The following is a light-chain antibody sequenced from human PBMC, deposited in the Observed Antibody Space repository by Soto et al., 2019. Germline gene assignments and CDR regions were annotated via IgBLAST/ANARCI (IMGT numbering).Light chain of an antibody. V-gene: IGLV2-14*01. CDR3: SSYTSSNP. CDR2: EVS. Sequence: QSALTQPASVSGSPGQSITISCTGTSSDVGGYNYLSWYQQHPGKAPKLMIYEVSNRPSGVSNRFSGSKSGNTASLTISGLQAEDEADYYCSSYTSSNPFGGGTKLTVL. J-gene: IGLJ2*01. CDR1: SSDVGGYNY.